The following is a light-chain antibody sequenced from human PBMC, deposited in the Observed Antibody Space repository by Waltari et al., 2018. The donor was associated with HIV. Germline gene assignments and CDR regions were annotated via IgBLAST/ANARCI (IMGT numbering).Light chain of an antibody. Sequence: EIVMTQSPPTLSVSPGQRVTLSCRASQSISAKVAWYQQRPGQAPRLLIYEAATRPTGIPARFSGSGSGTEFTRTISSLQSEDFATYCCQQYDDGPRGITFGQGTTLEIK. CDR1: QSISAK. V-gene: IGKV3-15*01. CDR2: EAA. CDR3: QQYDDGPRGIT. J-gene: IGKJ2*01.